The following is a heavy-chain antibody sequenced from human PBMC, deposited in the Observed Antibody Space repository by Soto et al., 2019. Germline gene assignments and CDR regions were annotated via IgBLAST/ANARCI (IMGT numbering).Heavy chain of an antibody. CDR3: ASEGTAMKLHY. CDR2: IFTSGST. V-gene: IGHV4-4*07. CDR1: GVSISNYY. J-gene: IGHJ4*02. Sequence: QVKLQASGPGLVKPSETLSLTCTVSGVSISNYYWTWIRQPAGKGLEWIGRIFTSGSTNDNPSLRGRVIMSVDTSNILFSLKLSSVTAADTALYYCASEGTAMKLHYWGQGTLVTVAS. D-gene: IGHD5-18*01.